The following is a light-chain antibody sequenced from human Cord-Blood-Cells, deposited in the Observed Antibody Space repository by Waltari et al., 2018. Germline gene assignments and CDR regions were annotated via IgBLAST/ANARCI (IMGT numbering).Light chain of an antibody. J-gene: IGKJ2*01. Sequence: EIVMTQSPATLSVSPGERATLSCRASQSVSSNLAWYQQKPGQAPRLLIYGASTRATGIPARFSGSGSGTEFTLTISSLQSEDFAVYYCQQYNNLPVFGQGTKLEIK. CDR1: QSVSSN. CDR2: GAS. V-gene: IGKV3-15*01. CDR3: QQYNNLPV.